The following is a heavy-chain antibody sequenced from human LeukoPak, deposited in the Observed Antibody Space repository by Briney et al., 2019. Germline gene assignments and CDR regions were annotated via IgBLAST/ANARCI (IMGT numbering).Heavy chain of an antibody. CDR2: IRGSGGST. V-gene: IGHV3-23*01. CDR3: AKDRGRYFDPNNWFDP. CDR1: GFTFSGYV. Sequence: GGSLRLSCAASGFTFSGYVMSWVRQAPGKGPEWVSAIRGSGGSTYYADSVKGRFTISRDNSKNTMYLQMNSLRAEDTAVYYCAKDRGRYFDPNNWFDPWGQGTLVTVSS. D-gene: IGHD3-9*01. J-gene: IGHJ5*02.